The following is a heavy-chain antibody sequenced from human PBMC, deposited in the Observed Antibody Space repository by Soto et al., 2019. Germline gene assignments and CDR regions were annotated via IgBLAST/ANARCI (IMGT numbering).Heavy chain of an antibody. Sequence: QVQLVQSGAEVKKPGASVKVSCKASGYTFTSYDINWVRQATGQGLEWMGWMNPNSGNTGYAQKFQGRVTMTRNTSINTAYMELSSMRSEDTAVYYCARGRLRYFGGGMDVWGQGTTVTVSS. D-gene: IGHD3-9*01. CDR1: GYTFTSYD. CDR2: MNPNSGNT. J-gene: IGHJ6*02. CDR3: ARGRLRYFGGGMDV. V-gene: IGHV1-8*01.